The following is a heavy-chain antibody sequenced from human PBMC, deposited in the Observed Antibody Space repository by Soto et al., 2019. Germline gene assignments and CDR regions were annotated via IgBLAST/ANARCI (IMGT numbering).Heavy chain of an antibody. CDR2: ISGSGGST. Sequence: GGSLRLSCAASGFTFSSYAMSWVRQAPGKGLEWVSAISGSGGSTYYADSVKGRFTISRDNSKNTLYLQMNSLRAEDTAVYYCAKDVSDYVWGSYRYNYYYGMDVWGQGTTVTVSS. CDR3: AKDVSDYVWGSYRYNYYYGMDV. CDR1: GFTFSSYA. D-gene: IGHD3-16*02. V-gene: IGHV3-23*01. J-gene: IGHJ6*02.